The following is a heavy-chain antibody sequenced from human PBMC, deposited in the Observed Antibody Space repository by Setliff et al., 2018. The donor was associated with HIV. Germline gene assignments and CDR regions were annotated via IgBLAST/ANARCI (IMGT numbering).Heavy chain of an antibody. Sequence: PSETLSLTCSISGGSISSSAYYWTWIRQHPGKGLEWLGYIYGSGGAIYNPSLKSRLTLSVDTPNNQFSLKVTSLSAADTAVYYCARDGAAVGGTHGLDSWGQGTLVTVSS. CDR2: IYGSGGA. D-gene: IGHD6-19*01. J-gene: IGHJ4*02. V-gene: IGHV4-61*08. CDR1: GGSISSSAYY. CDR3: ARDGAAVGGTHGLDS.